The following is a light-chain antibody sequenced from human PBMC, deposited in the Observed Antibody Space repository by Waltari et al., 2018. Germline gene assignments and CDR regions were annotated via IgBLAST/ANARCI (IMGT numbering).Light chain of an antibody. J-gene: IGLJ2*01. CDR2: DKD. V-gene: IGLV3-19*01. Sequence: SSELTQDPAVSVALGQTVRITCQVDSVRSFYASWYQQKPGQAPKLVMFDKDKRPTGIPDRFAGSISGNTASLTITGALAEDEADYYCNSRDGNSLLFGGGTKLTV. CDR3: NSRDGNSLL. CDR1: SVRSFY.